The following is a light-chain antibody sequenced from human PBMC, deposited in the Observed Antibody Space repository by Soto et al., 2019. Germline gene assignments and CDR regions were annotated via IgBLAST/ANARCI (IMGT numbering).Light chain of an antibody. CDR1: NIGDKR. CDR2: YDR. CDR3: QVWDIMTDNYV. J-gene: IGLJ1*01. V-gene: IGLV3-21*04. Sequence: SYELTQPPSVSVAPEKTTTITCGGHNIGDKRVHWYRQKPGQAPVLLISYDRDRPSGIPERSSGSNSGNTATLTISRVEAGDEADYYCQVWDIMTDNYVFGGGTKLTVL.